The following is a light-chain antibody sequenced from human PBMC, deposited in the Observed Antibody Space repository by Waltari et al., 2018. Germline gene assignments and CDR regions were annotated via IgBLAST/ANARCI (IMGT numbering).Light chain of an antibody. V-gene: IGLV3-1*01. CDR1: KVGDRS. Sequence: GLTQPPSVSVSPGQTATFSCSGDKVGDRSFCWYQQKPGQSPLLVIYQGDKRPSGIPERFSGSKSGNTATLTISGAQPVDEADYYCQSWDTDYVVFGGGTKLTV. CDR3: QSWDTDYVV. J-gene: IGLJ2*01. CDR2: QGD.